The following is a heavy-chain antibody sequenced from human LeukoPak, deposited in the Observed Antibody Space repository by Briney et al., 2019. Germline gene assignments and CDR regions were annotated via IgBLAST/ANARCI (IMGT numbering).Heavy chain of an antibody. CDR2: IYYSGST. CDR3: ARGPHCGGDCYPFDY. V-gene: IGHV4-59*01. CDR1: DGSISSYY. J-gene: IGHJ4*02. Sequence: SETLSLTCTVSDGSISSYYWSWIRQPPGKGLEWIGYIYYSGSTNYNPSLKSRVTISVDTSKNQFSLKLSSVTAADTAVYYCARGPHCGGDCYPFDYWGQGTLVTVSS. D-gene: IGHD2-21*02.